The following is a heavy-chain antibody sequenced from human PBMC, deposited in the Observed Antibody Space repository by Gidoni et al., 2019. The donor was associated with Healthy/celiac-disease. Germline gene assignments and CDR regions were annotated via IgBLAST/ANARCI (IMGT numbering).Heavy chain of an antibody. CDR3: ARHNPWGSYPSEDY. Sequence: QVQLVQSGAEVKKPGSSVKVSCKASGGTFSSYAISWVRQAPGQGLEWMGRIIPSLGIANYAQKFQGRVTITADKSTSTAYMELSSLRSEDTAVYYCARHNPWGSYPSEDYWGQGTLVTVSS. D-gene: IGHD3-16*01. V-gene: IGHV1-69*04. J-gene: IGHJ4*02. CDR1: GGTFSSYA. CDR2: IIPSLGIA.